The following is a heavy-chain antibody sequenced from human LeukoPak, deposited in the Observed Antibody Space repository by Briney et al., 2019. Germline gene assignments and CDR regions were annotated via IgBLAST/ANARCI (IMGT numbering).Heavy chain of an antibody. CDR1: GYTFTSYG. J-gene: IGHJ6*03. Sequence: ASVKVSCKASGYTFTSYGISWVRQAPGQGLEWMGWISAYNGNTNYAQKLQGRVTMTTDTSTSTAYMELRSLRSGDTAVYYCARVVGGSGYYYYYYMDVWGKGTTVTVSS. D-gene: IGHD3-10*01. CDR2: ISAYNGNT. V-gene: IGHV1-18*01. CDR3: ARVVGGSGYYYYYYMDV.